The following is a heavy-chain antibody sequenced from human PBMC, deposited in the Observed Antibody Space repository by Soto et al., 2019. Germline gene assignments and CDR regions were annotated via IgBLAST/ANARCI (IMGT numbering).Heavy chain of an antibody. CDR1: GYTFTGYY. V-gene: IGHV1-46*03. Sequence: ASVKVSCKASGYTFTGYYMHWVRQAPEQGLEWMGIIDPSGVSTTYAQKFQGRVTLTRDTSTSTVYMDLSSLRSEDTAVYYCARGRIVSSSGWYRSYFYYYMDVWGKGTTVTVSS. D-gene: IGHD6-19*01. J-gene: IGHJ6*03. CDR3: ARGRIVSSSGWYRSYFYYYMDV. CDR2: IDPSGVST.